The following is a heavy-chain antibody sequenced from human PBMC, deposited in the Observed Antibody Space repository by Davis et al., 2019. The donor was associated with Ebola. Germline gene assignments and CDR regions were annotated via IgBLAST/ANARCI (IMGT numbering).Heavy chain of an antibody. D-gene: IGHD1-26*01. CDR3: TTTRGYSGSYHDY. CDR2: IKQDGSEK. Sequence: GESLKISCAASGFTFSSYWMSWVRQAPGKGLEWVANIKQDGSEKYYVDSVKGRFTISRDNAKNSLYLQMNSLRAEDTAVYYCTTTRGYSGSYHDYWGQGTLVTVSS. V-gene: IGHV3-7*03. CDR1: GFTFSSYW. J-gene: IGHJ4*02.